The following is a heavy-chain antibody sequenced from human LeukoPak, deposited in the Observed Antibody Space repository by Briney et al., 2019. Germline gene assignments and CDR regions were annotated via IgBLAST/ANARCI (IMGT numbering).Heavy chain of an antibody. V-gene: IGHV2-5*01. CDR2: IYWNDDN. J-gene: IGHJ4*02. CDR1: GFSLATTGVG. CDR3: AHYGDYRFMYYFDL. Sequence: SGPTLVNPTQTLTLTCTFSGFSLATTGVGVGWIRQPPGKALEWLALIYWNDDNRYSPSLKSRLTITEDTSKNQVVPSMTNMDTVDTGTYYCAHYGDYRFMYYFDLWGQGTRVTVSS. D-gene: IGHD4-17*01.